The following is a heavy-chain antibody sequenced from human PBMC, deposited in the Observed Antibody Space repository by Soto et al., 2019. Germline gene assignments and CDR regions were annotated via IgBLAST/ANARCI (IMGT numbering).Heavy chain of an antibody. V-gene: IGHV3-23*01. CDR3: AKEPTSYSGSYFDY. CDR2: ISGIGINT. J-gene: IGHJ4*02. Sequence: PGGSLRLSCAASGFTFNSYAMSSVRQAPGKGLEWVSAISGIGINTYYADSVKGRFTISRDNSKNTLYLQMNSLRAEDTAVFYCAKEPTSYSGSYFDYWGQGT. D-gene: IGHD1-26*01. CDR1: GFTFNSYA.